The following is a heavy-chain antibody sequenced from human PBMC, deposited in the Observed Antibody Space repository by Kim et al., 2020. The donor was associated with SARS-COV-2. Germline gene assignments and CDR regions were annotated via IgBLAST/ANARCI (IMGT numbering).Heavy chain of an antibody. Sequence: GGSLRLSCAASGFTFSNAWMSWVRQAPGKGLEWVGRIKSKTDGGTTDYAAPVKGRFTISRDDSKNTLYLQMNSLKTEDTAVYYCTTDPITIFGVVIRAPFDYWGQGTLVTVSS. CDR2: IKSKTDGGTT. CDR1: GFTFSNAW. D-gene: IGHD3-3*01. CDR3: TTDPITIFGVVIRAPFDY. V-gene: IGHV3-15*01. J-gene: IGHJ4*02.